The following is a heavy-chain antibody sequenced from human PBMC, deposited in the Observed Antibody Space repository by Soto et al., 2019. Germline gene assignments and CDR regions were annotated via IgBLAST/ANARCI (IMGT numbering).Heavy chain of an antibody. V-gene: IGHV5-51*01. CDR1: GYSFTSYW. CDR2: IYPGDSDT. CDR3: ARDRPYYDDGSSYFDY. D-gene: IGHD3-22*01. Sequence: GESLKISCKGSGYSFTSYWIGWVRQMPGKGLEWMGIIYPGDSDTRYSPSFQGQVTISADKSISTAYLQWSSLKASDTAMYYWARDRPYYDDGSSYFDYWGQGALVTVSS. J-gene: IGHJ4*02.